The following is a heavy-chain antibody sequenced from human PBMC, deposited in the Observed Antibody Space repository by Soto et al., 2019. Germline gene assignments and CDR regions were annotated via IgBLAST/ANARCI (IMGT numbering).Heavy chain of an antibody. CDR1: GFTFSTNA. CDR3: AKVGYDTFGSYLRSFDC. Sequence: PGGSLRLSCATSGFTFSTNAMGWVRQAPGMGLEFVSLLSGSGNTIYYADSVKGRFTISRDNSMNTVSLQMNSLRAEDTAVYYCAKVGYDTFGSYLRSFDCWGQGTLVTASS. J-gene: IGHJ4*02. V-gene: IGHV3-23*01. D-gene: IGHD3-3*01. CDR2: LSGSGNTI.